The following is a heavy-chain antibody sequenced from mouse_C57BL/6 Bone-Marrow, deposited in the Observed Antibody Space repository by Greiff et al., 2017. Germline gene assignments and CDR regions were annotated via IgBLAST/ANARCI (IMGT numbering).Heavy chain of an antibody. J-gene: IGHJ4*01. V-gene: IGHV2-9-1*01. Sequence: VQRVESGPGLVAPSQSLSITCTVSGFSLTSYAISWVRQPPGKGLEWLGVIWTGGGTNYNSALKSRLSISKDNSKSQVFLKMNSLQTDDTARYYCASDYDVGYYAMDYWGQGTSVTVSS. D-gene: IGHD2-4*01. CDR2: IWTGGGT. CDR3: ASDYDVGYYAMDY. CDR1: GFSLTSYA.